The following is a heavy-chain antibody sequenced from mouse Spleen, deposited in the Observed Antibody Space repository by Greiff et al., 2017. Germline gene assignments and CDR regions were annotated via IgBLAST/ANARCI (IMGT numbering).Heavy chain of an antibody. CDR2: IDPSDSYT. Sequence: QVQLQQPGAELVMPGASVKLSCKASGYTFTSYWMHWVKQRPGQGLEWIGEIDPSDSYTNYNQKFKGKATLTVDKSSSTAYMQLSSLTSEDSAVYYCARWRYDAVYAMDYWGQGTSVTVSS. V-gene: IGHV1-69*01. CDR3: ARWRYDAVYAMDY. CDR1: GYTFTSYW. D-gene: IGHD2-14*01. J-gene: IGHJ4*01.